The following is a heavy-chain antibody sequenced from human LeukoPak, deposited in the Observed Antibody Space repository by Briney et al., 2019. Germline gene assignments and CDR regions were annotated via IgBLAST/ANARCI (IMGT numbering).Heavy chain of an antibody. J-gene: IGHJ4*02. CDR3: AKPRSRAVAGYYYFDY. V-gene: IGHV3-30*18. CDR1: GFTFSSYG. D-gene: IGHD6-19*01. CDR2: ISYDGSNK. Sequence: GGSLRLSCAASGFTFSSYGMHWVRQAPGKGLEWVAVISYDGSNKYYADSVKGRFTISRDNSKNTLYLQMNSLRAEDTAVYYCAKPRSRAVAGYYYFDYWGQGTLVTVSS.